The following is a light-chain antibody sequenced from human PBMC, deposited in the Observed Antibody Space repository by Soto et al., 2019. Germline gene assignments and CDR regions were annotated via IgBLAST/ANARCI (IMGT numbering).Light chain of an antibody. Sequence: DIQMTQSPSTLSASVGDRVTITCRASQTISTWLAWYQQKPGKAPKLLIFDASALNSGVPSRISGSGSGPEFTLAINSLQADDFAAYCGQEYHSYPWTFGQGTKVEIK. CDR3: QEYHSYPWT. J-gene: IGKJ1*01. V-gene: IGKV1-5*01. CDR2: DAS. CDR1: QTISTW.